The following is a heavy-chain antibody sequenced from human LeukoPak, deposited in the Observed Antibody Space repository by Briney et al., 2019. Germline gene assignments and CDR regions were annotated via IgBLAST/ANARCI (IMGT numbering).Heavy chain of an antibody. CDR2: ISYDGSNK. Sequence: GGSLRLSCAASGFTFSSYGMHWVRQAPGKGLEWVAVISYDGSNKYYADSVKGRFTISRDNSKNTLYLQMNSLRAEDTAVYYCEGRGGFYYHDVFNIGGKG. J-gene: IGHJ3*02. D-gene: IGHD3-22*01. V-gene: IGHV3-30*03. CDR1: GFTFSSYG. CDR3: EGRGGFYYHDVFNI.